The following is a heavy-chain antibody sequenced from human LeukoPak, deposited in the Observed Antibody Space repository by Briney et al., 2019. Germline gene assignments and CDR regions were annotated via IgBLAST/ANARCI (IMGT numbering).Heavy chain of an antibody. CDR2: IITIFGTA. J-gene: IGHJ6*02. V-gene: IGHV1-69*13. D-gene: IGHD2-8*01. Sequence: ASVKVSCKASGGTFSSYAISWVRQAPGQGLEWMGGIITIFGTANYAQKFQGRVTITADESTSTAYMELSSLRSGDTAVYYCARDHCTNGVCYTDYYYYGMDVWGQGTTVTVSS. CDR3: ARDHCTNGVCYTDYYYYGMDV. CDR1: GGTFSSYA.